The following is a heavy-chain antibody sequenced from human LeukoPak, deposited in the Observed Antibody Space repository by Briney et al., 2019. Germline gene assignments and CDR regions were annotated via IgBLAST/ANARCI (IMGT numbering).Heavy chain of an antibody. CDR2: IYYSGST. CDR3: AREEQDSSGYFY. Sequence: PSEALSLTCTVSGGSISSGGYYWSWIRQHPGKGLEWIGYIYYSGSTYYNPSLKSRVTISVDTSKNQFSLKLSSVTAADTAVYYCAREEQDSSGYFYWGQGTLVTVSS. V-gene: IGHV4-31*03. D-gene: IGHD3-22*01. CDR1: GGSISSGGYY. J-gene: IGHJ4*02.